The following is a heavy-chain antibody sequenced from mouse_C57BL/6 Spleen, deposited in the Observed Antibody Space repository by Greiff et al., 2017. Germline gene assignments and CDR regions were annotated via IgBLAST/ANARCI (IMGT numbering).Heavy chain of an antibody. V-gene: IGHV1-54*01. CDR2: INPGSGGP. J-gene: IGHJ1*03. D-gene: IGHD1-1*02. CDR1: GYAFTNYL. CDR3: ARCRVDWYFDV. Sequence: QVQLKESGAELVRPGTSVKVSCKASGYAFTNYLIEWVKQRPGQGLEWIGVINPGSGGPNYNEKFKGKATLTADKSSSTAYMQLSSLTSEDSAVYFGARCRVDWYFDVWGTGTTVTVSS.